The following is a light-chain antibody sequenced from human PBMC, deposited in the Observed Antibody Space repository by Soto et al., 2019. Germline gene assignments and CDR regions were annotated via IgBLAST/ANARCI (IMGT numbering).Light chain of an antibody. V-gene: IGLV2-14*01. J-gene: IGLJ1*01. CDR2: EIS. CDR3: SSYTRSSTPV. Sequence: SAPSQTSRVSVTPGQTTAISCTRTSSDDGGYNYVSWYQQHPGKAPKLMIYEISNRPSGVAHRFSGSKLDNTASLTVSGLQAEDEAEYYCSSYTRSSTPVFGTGTKVTVL. CDR1: SSDDGGYNY.